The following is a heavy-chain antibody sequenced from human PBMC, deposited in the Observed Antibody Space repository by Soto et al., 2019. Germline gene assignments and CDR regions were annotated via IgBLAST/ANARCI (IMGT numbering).Heavy chain of an antibody. V-gene: IGHV3-23*01. CDR1: GFTFSSYA. D-gene: IGHD3-3*01. Sequence: GGSLRLSCAASGFTFSSYAMSWVRQAPGKGLEWVSAISGSGGSTYYADSVKGRFTISRDNSKNTLYLQMNSLGAEDAAIFYWANAPSPDYPAYAPGVFALWGRGTLFPVSS. CDR3: ANAPSPDYPAYAPGVFAL. J-gene: IGHJ1*01. CDR2: ISGSGGST.